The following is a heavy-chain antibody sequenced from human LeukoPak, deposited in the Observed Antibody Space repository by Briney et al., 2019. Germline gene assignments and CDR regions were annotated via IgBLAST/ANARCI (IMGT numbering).Heavy chain of an antibody. CDR3: ARLGHRDYDFWSGYYYYMDV. V-gene: IGHV4-4*09. Sequence: SETLSLTCTVSGGSISSYYWSWIRQPPGKGLEWIGYIYTSGSTNYNPSLKSRVTISVDTSKNQFSLKLSSVTAADTAVYYCARLGHRDYDFWSGYYYYMDVWGQGTTVTVSS. CDR2: IYTSGST. CDR1: GGSISSYY. J-gene: IGHJ6*03. D-gene: IGHD3-3*01.